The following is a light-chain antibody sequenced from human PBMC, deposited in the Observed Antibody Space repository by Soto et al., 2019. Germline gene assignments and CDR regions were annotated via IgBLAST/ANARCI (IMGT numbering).Light chain of an antibody. CDR2: DTS. Sequence: EVVMTQSPATLSVSPGDKVSLSCRANQTISNTLAWYQQKPGQAPRLLIYDTSNRVTGIPARFSGSGSGTDFTLSISGLEPEDSAVYYCQQYGRSPLTFGGGTKVDIK. CDR3: QQYGRSPLT. J-gene: IGKJ4*01. V-gene: IGKV3D-15*01. CDR1: QTISNT.